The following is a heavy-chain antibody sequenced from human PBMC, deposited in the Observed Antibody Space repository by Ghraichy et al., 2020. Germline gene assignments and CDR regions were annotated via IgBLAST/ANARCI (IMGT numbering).Heavy chain of an antibody. CDR2: ISTYNGDT. Sequence: ASVKVSCKASGYTFTDYGVSWVRQAPGHGLEWMGWISTYNGDTNYAQKLQGRVTLTTDTSTSTAYMDLGSLRFDDTAVYYCARDERGSCAGSSCPYFDYWGQGTLVTVSS. D-gene: IGHD2-2*01. V-gene: IGHV1-18*01. CDR3: ARDERGSCAGSSCPYFDY. J-gene: IGHJ4*02. CDR1: GYTFTDYG.